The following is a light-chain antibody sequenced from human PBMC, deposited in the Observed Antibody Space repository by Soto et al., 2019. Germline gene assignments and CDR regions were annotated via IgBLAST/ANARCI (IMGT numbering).Light chain of an antibody. CDR1: SSDVGGYNY. J-gene: IGLJ1*01. V-gene: IGLV2-8*01. CDR2: EVI. CDR3: TSYTASNNYV. Sequence: QSVLTQPPSASGSPGQSVTISCTGTSSDVGGYNYVSWYQQHPGKAPKLMIYEVIKRPSGVPDRFSGSKSGNTASLTVSGLQAEDEADYYYTSYTASNNYVFGTGTKLTVL.